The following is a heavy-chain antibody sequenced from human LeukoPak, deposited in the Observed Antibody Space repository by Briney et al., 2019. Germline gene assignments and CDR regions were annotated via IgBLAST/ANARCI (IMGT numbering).Heavy chain of an antibody. CDR1: GFTFSSYA. CDR2: INHSGST. CDR3: ARLGYVENWFDP. V-gene: IGHV4-34*01. Sequence: GSLRLSCAASGFTFSSYAMSWIRQPPGKGLEWIGEINHSGSTNYNPSLKSRVTISVDTSKNQFSLKLSSVTAADTAVYYCARLGYVENWFDPWGQGTLVTVSS. J-gene: IGHJ5*02. D-gene: IGHD5-18*01.